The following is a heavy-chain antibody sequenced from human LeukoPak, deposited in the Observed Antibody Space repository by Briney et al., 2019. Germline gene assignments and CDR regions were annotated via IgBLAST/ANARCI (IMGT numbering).Heavy chain of an antibody. J-gene: IGHJ4*02. V-gene: IGHV3-30*02. Sequence: GGSLRLSCAASGFTLSSYGMHWVRQAPGKGLEWVAFIRYDGSNKYYADSVKGRFTISRDNSKNTLYLQMNSLRAEDTAVYYCAKDRVATSHFDYWGQGTLVTVSS. CDR2: IRYDGSNK. D-gene: IGHD5-24*01. CDR1: GFTLSSYG. CDR3: AKDRVATSHFDY.